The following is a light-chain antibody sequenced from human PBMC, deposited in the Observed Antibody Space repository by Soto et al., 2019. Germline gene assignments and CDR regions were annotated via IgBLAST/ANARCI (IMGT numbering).Light chain of an antibody. J-gene: IGLJ3*02. V-gene: IGLV1-44*01. Sequence: QSAVTQPPSASGTPGQRVTISCSGSTSNIGRNTIIWYQQLPGTAPRPLIYSNDQRPSGVPDRFSGSKSGTSASLAISGLQSEDEADYYCAAWDDSLNMVVFGGGTKLTVL. CDR1: TSNIGRNT. CDR2: SND. CDR3: AAWDDSLNMVV.